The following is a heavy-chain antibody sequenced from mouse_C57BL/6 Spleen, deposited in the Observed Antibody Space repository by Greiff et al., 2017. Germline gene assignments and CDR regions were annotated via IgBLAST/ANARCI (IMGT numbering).Heavy chain of an antibody. Sequence: VQLQQPGAELVKPGASVKLSCKASGYTFTSYWMHWVKQRPGQGLEWIGMIHPNSGSTNYNEKFKSKATLTVAKSSSTAYMQLSSLTSEDSAVYYCARPFITTVVARGYFDVWGTGTTVTVSS. D-gene: IGHD1-1*01. CDR2: IHPNSGST. J-gene: IGHJ1*03. V-gene: IGHV1-64*01. CDR1: GYTFTSYW. CDR3: ARPFITTVVARGYFDV.